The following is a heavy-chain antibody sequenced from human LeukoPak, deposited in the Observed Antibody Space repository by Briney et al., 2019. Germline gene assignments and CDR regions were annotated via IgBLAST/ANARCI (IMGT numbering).Heavy chain of an antibody. V-gene: IGHV4-34*01. CDR2: INHSGST. CDR1: GGSFSGYY. CDR3: ARGGICSSTSCYPRY. Sequence: SETLSLTCAVYGGSFSGYYWSWIRQPPGKGLEWIGEINHSGSTNYNPSLKSRVTISVDTSKNQFSLKLSSVTAADTAVYSCARGGICSSTSCYPRYWGQGTLVTVSS. J-gene: IGHJ4*02. D-gene: IGHD2-2*01.